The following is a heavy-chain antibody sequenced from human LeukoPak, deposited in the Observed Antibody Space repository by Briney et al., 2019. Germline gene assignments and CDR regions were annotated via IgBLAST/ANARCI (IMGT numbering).Heavy chain of an antibody. CDR1: GFTFSSYA. J-gene: IGHJ4*02. D-gene: IGHD6-19*01. CDR2: ISGSGDGT. V-gene: IGHV3-23*01. Sequence: PGGSLRLSCAASGFTFSSYAMTWVRQAPGKGLEWVSTISGSGDGTYYADSAKGRFTISRDNSKNTLYLQMNSLRAEDTAVYYCAKVYVAVAGRRGGYYFDYWGQGTLVTVSS. CDR3: AKVYVAVAGRRGGYYFDY.